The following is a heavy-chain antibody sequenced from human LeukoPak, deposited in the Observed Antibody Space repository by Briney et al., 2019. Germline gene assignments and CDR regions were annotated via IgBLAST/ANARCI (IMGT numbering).Heavy chain of an antibody. Sequence: GASVKVSCKASGYTFTGYYMHWVRQAPGQGLEWMGWINPNSGGTNYAQKLQGRVTMTRDTSISTAYMELSRLRSDDTAVYYCARGDSSSWYYFDYWGQGTLVTVSS. V-gene: IGHV1-2*02. D-gene: IGHD6-13*01. CDR1: GYTFTGYY. J-gene: IGHJ4*02. CDR3: ARGDSSSWYYFDY. CDR2: INPNSGGT.